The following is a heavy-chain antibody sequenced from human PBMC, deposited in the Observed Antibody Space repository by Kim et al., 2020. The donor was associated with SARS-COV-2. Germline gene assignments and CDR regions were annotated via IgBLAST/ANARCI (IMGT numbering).Heavy chain of an antibody. J-gene: IGHJ5*02. Sequence: GGSLRLSCVASGFTFSRSRMSWVRQAPGKALEWVANINRDGSQKYNVGSVKGRFIISRDNAKNSLSLQMNNLRAEDTGVYYCAREGGDGFSSTANLWGQGTLVTVSS. D-gene: IGHD2-21*02. CDR2: INRDGSQK. CDR3: AREGGDGFSSTANL. V-gene: IGHV3-7*01. CDR1: GFTFSRSR.